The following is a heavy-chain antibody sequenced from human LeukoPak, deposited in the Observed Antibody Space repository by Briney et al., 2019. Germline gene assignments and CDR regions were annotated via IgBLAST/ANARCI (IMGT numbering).Heavy chain of an antibody. CDR3: ARDQTRLGMHYYTYMDV. Sequence: GGSLRLSCAASGFTFSYYTMNWVRQAPGKGLEWVSYISSSSSTIYYADSVNGRFTISRDNAKNSLYLQMNSLRAEDTAVYYCARDQTRLGMHYYTYMDVWGKGTTVTVSS. CDR1: GFTFSYYT. V-gene: IGHV3-48*01. CDR2: ISSSSSTI. D-gene: IGHD7-27*01. J-gene: IGHJ6*03.